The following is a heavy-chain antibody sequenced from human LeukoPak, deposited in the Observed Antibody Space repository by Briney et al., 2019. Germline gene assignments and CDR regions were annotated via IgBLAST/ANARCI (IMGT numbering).Heavy chain of an antibody. D-gene: IGHD4-17*01. CDR1: GYTFTGYF. J-gene: IGHJ2*01. CDR2: INPNSSGT. Sequence: GASVKVSCKASGYTFTGYFMHWVRQAPGQGLEWMGWINPNSSGTNYAQKFQGRVTMTRDTSISTAYMELTRLRSDDTAMYYCSREGDYGDYGCLWYFDLWGRGTLVTVSS. V-gene: IGHV1-2*02. CDR3: SREGDYGDYGCLWYFDL.